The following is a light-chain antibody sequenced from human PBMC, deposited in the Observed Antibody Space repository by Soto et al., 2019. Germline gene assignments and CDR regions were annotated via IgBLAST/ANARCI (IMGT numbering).Light chain of an antibody. Sequence: QSVLTQPASVYGSPGQSITISCSGTSSDVGAYNFVSWYQQHPGKAPKLMIFEVSNRPSGVSDRFSGSKSGNMASLTISGLQAEDEADYYCSSYTTSSALVVFGGGTKLTVL. CDR3: SSYTTSSALVV. CDR2: EVS. CDR1: SSDVGAYNF. J-gene: IGLJ2*01. V-gene: IGLV2-14*01.